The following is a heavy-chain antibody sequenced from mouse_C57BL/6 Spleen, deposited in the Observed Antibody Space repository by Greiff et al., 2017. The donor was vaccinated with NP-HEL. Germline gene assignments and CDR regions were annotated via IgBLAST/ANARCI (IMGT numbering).Heavy chain of an antibody. J-gene: IGHJ4*01. CDR2: IYPRSGNT. CDR3: ASEGIVVNGGSFNYYAMDY. CDR1: GYTFTSYG. V-gene: IGHV1-81*01. Sequence: QVQLQQSGAELARPGASVKLSCKASGYTFTSYGISWVKQSTGQGLEWIGEIYPRSGNTYYNEKFKGKATLTADKSSSTAYMELRSLTSEDSAVYFCASEGIVVNGGSFNYYAMDYWGQGTSVTVSS. D-gene: IGHD1-1*01.